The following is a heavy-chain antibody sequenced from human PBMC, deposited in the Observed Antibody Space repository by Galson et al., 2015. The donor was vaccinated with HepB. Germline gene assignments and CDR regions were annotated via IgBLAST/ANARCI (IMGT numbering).Heavy chain of an antibody. J-gene: IGHJ4*02. D-gene: IGHD1-7*01. CDR2: ISPSGGST. CDR3: ARGRDWNYPSYDY. Sequence: SVKVSCKASGGTFSSYAIIWVRQAPGLGLEWMGIISPSGGSTTYAQKFQGRVTMTRDTSTSTVYMELSSLRSEDTAVYYCARGRDWNYPSYDYWGQGTLVTVPS. V-gene: IGHV1-46*01. CDR1: GGTFSSYA.